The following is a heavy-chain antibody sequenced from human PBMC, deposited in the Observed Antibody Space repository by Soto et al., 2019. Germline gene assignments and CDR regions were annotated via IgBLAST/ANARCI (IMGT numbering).Heavy chain of an antibody. Sequence: SETLSLTCAVSGGSISSEYFHWTWIRQSPGKGLEWIGYIHYTGSTMYNPSFKSRLTMSVDTSKNQFSLKLSSVTAADTAVYYCARCAEDGSGSYYNVWFDPWGQGTLVTVSS. CDR2: IHYTGST. CDR1: GGSISSEYFH. CDR3: ARCAEDGSGSYYNVWFDP. V-gene: IGHV4-31*11. D-gene: IGHD3-10*01. J-gene: IGHJ5*02.